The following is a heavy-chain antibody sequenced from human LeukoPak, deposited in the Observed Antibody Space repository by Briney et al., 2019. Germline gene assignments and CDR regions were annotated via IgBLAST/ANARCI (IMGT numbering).Heavy chain of an antibody. D-gene: IGHD2-2*01. V-gene: IGHV3-23*01. Sequence: PGGSLRLSCAASGFTFSSCAMSWVRQAPGKGLDWVSAISGSGGRPYHADSVKGRFTISRDNSKNTLYLQMNSLRAEDTAVYYCARHPEPGYCSSTSCHESYFDYWGQGTLVTVSS. CDR3: ARHPEPGYCSSTSCHESYFDY. CDR2: ISGSGGRP. CDR1: GFTFSSCA. J-gene: IGHJ4*02.